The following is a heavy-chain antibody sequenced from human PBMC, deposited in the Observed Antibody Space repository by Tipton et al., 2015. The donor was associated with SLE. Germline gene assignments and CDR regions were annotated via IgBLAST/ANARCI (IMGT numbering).Heavy chain of an antibody. CDR1: GDSISLFF. D-gene: IGHD6-19*01. CDR2: IRASGSP. J-gene: IGHJ4*02. V-gene: IGHV4-4*07. CDR3: ARDQGNGWYEMTGDY. Sequence: TLSLTCTVSGDSISLFFWSWVRQPAGKGLEWIGRIRASGSPEYNPPLKSRVTISVDTSKNQFSLRLTSVTAADTAMYYCARDQGNGWYEMTGDYWGQGRLVTVSS.